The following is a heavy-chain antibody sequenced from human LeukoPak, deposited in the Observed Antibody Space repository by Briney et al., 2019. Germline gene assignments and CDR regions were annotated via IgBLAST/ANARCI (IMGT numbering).Heavy chain of an antibody. J-gene: IGHJ4*02. V-gene: IGHV4-39*01. CDR2: IHYSGST. Sequence: LETLSLTCAVSGGSISSSSYYWGWIRQPPGKGLEFIGSIHYSGSTYYNPSLKSRVTISVDTSKNQFSLNLSSVTAADTSVYYCARHKYSGTSDDTFEYWGQGTLVTVSS. CDR3: ARHKYSGTSDDTFEY. D-gene: IGHD1-26*01. CDR1: GGSISSSSYY.